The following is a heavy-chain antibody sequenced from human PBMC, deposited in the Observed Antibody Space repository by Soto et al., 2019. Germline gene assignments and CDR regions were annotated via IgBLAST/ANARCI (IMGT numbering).Heavy chain of an antibody. J-gene: IGHJ3*01. CDR2: LYDLDGI. CDR3: ASWHLREHAYDV. V-gene: IGHV3-53*01. D-gene: IGHD4-17*01. CDR1: GLTVSGKYY. Sequence: DVQLVESGGGLIQPGGSLRLSGAAFGLTVSGKYYMAWVRQAPGKGLEWLSALYDLDGIYYADSVKGRFTTSGDSSKNIVYLQMDDLRPADTAVYYCASWHLREHAYDVWGQGTTVTVSS.